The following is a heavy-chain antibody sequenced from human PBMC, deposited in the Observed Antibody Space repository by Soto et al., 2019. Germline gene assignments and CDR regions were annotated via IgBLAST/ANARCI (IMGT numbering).Heavy chain of an antibody. D-gene: IGHD2-21*01. V-gene: IGHV3-30*18. Sequence: QVHLVESRGGVVQPGRSLRLSCAASGFTFNIFAMHWVRQAPGKGLEWVATTSYDGTYTFYAGSVEGRFTISRDDSNDTLFLLLSGLRPEDTAVYYCTKDRQPLAFGYGLDVWGQGTTVTVSS. CDR2: TSYDGTYT. J-gene: IGHJ6*02. CDR1: GFTFNIFA. CDR3: TKDRQPLAFGYGLDV.